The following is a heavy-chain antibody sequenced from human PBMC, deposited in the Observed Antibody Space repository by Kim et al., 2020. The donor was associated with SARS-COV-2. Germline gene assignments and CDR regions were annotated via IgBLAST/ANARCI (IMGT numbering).Heavy chain of an antibody. Sequence: GGSLRLSCAASGFTFSSYGMHWVRQAPGKGLEWVAVIWYDGSNKYYADSVKGRFTISRDNSKNTLYLQMNSLRAEDTAVYYCASGPCSSTSCYSDYYYYGMDVWGQGTTVTVSS. CDR2: IWYDGSNK. V-gene: IGHV3-33*01. CDR3: ASGPCSSTSCYSDYYYYGMDV. CDR1: GFTFSSYG. D-gene: IGHD2-2*01. J-gene: IGHJ6*02.